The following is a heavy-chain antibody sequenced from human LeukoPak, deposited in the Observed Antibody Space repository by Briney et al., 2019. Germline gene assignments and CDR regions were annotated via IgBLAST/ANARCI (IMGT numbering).Heavy chain of an antibody. CDR3: AKNPTPGYDFWSIDY. J-gene: IGHJ4*02. CDR2: ISYNGSNE. CDR1: GFPFSNYG. D-gene: IGHD3-3*01. V-gene: IGHV3-30*18. Sequence: GGSLRLSCAASGFPFSNYGMHWVRQAPGKGLEWVAVISYNGSNEYYADSVKGRFTISRDNSKNTLYLQMNSLRAEDTAVYYCAKNPTPGYDFWSIDYWGQGTLVTVSS.